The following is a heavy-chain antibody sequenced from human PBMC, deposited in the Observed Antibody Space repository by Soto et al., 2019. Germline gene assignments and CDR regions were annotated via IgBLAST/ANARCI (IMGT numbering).Heavy chain of an antibody. J-gene: IGHJ4*02. V-gene: IGHV3-33*01. D-gene: IGHD1-26*01. CDR2: IWYDASNK. CDR3: ARGSVDGGELEL. CDR1: GFTFRTYG. Sequence: VQLVESGGGVVQTGRSLRLSCAASGFTFRTYGMYWVRQAPGKGLEWVAVIWYDASNKYYAESVKCRFTISRDKYENTLYLQMNSLRADDTAVYYFARGSVDGGELELWGQGTLVTVSS.